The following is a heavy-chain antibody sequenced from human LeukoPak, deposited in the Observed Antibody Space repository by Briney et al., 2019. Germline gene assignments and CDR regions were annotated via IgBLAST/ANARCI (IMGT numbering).Heavy chain of an antibody. D-gene: IGHD6-19*01. Sequence: SVKVSCKASGGTFSSYAISWVRLAPGQGLEWKGGVIPIFGTANYAQKFQGRVTITADESTSTAYMEVSSLRSEDTAVYYCARVDSSGWKFHYYYVMDVWGQGTTVTVSS. CDR2: VIPIFGTA. CDR1: GGTFSSYA. V-gene: IGHV1-69*13. CDR3: ARVDSSGWKFHYYYVMDV. J-gene: IGHJ6*02.